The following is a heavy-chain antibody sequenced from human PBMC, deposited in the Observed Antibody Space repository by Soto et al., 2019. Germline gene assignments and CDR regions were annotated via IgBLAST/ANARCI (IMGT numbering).Heavy chain of an antibody. CDR1: GFTCSFCA. J-gene: IGHJ4*02. V-gene: IGHV3-23*01. CDR3: VTGDSDSYYYFDY. Sequence: EVQLLESGGGLVQPGGSLRLSCAASGFTCSFCAMNWVRQAPGKGLERVSSIRGSGGDTYYADSVRGRFTISRDNSKNPLYLQMNRLRVEDTAVYYCVTGDSDSYYYFDYWGQGTLVTVSS. D-gene: IGHD3-22*01. CDR2: IRGSGGDT.